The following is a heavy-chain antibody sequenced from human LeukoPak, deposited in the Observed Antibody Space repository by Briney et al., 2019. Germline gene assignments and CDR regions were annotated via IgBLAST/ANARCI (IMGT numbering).Heavy chain of an antibody. CDR1: GFTFSSYS. CDR3: ARGGHHDYGDHFDY. CDR2: ISSCSSYI. J-gene: IGHJ4*02. D-gene: IGHD4-17*01. Sequence: PAGSLSLSCAVSGFTFSSYSMNWVRKPPAPGLELVWSISSCSSYIYYADSAKGRLTTSSDNAKNSLYLQMNSQGAEDTAVYYCARGGHHDYGDHFDYWGQGTLVTVSS. V-gene: IGHV3-21*01.